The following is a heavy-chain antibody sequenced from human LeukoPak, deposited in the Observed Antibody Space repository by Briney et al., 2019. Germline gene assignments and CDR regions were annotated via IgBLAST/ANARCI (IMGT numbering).Heavy chain of an antibody. CDR2: ISGSGGST. CDR1: GFTFSSYA. CDR3: AKDICSTSCYLWAFDI. V-gene: IGHV3-23*01. Sequence: GGSLRLSCAASGFTFSSYAMSWVRQAPGKGLEWVSAISGSGGSTYYADSVKGRFTISRDNSKNTLYLQMNSLRAEDTAVYYCAKDICSTSCYLWAFDIWGQGTMVTVSS. D-gene: IGHD2-2*01. J-gene: IGHJ3*02.